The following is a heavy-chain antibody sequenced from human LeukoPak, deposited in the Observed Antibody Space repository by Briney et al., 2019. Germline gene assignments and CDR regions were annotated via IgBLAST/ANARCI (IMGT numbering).Heavy chain of an antibody. Sequence: GGSLRLSCAASGFTFSSYAMLWVRQAPGKGLEWVAVISYDGSNKYYADSVKGRFTIPRDNYKNTLYLQMNSLRAEDTAVYYCARDLRGGCCSGGSCYSHAFDIWGQGTMVTVSS. CDR1: GFTFSSYA. J-gene: IGHJ3*02. D-gene: IGHD2-15*01. CDR3: ARDLRGGCCSGGSCYSHAFDI. V-gene: IGHV3-30*04. CDR2: ISYDGSNK.